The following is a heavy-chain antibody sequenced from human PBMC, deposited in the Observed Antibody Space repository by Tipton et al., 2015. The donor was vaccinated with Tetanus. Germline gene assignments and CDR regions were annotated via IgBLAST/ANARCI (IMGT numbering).Heavy chain of an antibody. D-gene: IGHD6-6*01. J-gene: IGHJ5*02. V-gene: IGHV4-34*09. CDR3: ARDQGGGRVVRLNWLDA. CDR2: INHSGST. CDR1: GGSLSAYY. Sequence: TLPLTCAVSGGSLSAYYWSWIRQSPGKGLEWIGEINHSGSTTYSPSFKSRVTISVDTPKNQFSLNLTSVTAADTAVYYCARDQGGGRVVRLNWLDAWGQGALVTVSS.